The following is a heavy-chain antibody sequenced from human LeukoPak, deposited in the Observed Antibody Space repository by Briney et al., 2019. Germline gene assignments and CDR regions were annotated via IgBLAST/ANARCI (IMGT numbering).Heavy chain of an antibody. CDR2: IYHSGST. CDR1: GYSISSGYY. CDR3: ARRLAYFDY. Sequence: PSETLSLTCAVSGYSISSGYYWGWIRQPPGEGLEWIGSIYHSGSTYYNPSLKSRVTISVDTSKNQFSLKLSSVTAADTAVYYCARRLAYFDYWGQGTLVTVSS. J-gene: IGHJ4*02. V-gene: IGHV4-38-2*01.